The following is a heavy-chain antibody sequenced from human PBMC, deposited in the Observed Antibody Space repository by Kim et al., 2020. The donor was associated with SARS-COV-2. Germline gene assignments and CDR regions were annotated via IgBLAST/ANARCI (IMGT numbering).Heavy chain of an antibody. V-gene: IGHV1-24*01. CDR1: GYTLTELS. J-gene: IGHJ5*02. D-gene: IGHD6-6*01. Sequence: ASVKVSCKVSGYTLTELSMHWVRQAPGKGLEWMGGFDPEDGETIYAQKFQGRVTTTEDTSTDTAYMELSSLRSEDTAVYYCATAPALVRDGWFDPWGQGTLVTVSS. CDR2: FDPEDGET. CDR3: ATAPALVRDGWFDP.